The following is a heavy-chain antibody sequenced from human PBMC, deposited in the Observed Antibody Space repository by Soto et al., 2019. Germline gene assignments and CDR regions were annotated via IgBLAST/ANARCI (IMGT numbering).Heavy chain of an antibody. V-gene: IGHV4-39*01. CDR1: GGSISSSSYY. D-gene: IGHD2-15*01. CDR2: IYYSGST. Sequence: QLQLQESGPGLVKPSETLSLTCTVSGGSISSSSYYWGWIRQPPGKGLEWIGSIYYSGSTYYNPSLKGRVTISVGTAKNPFSLKLSSVTAADTAVYYCARHTPAISISDHWGPGTLVTVSS. CDR3: ARHTPAISISDH. J-gene: IGHJ4*02.